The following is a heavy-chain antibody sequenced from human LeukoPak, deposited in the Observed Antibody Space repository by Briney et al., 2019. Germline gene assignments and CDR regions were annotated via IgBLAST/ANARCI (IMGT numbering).Heavy chain of an antibody. Sequence: GSLRLSCAASGFTFSSYEMNWVRQAPGKGLEWVSYISSSGSTIYYADSVKGRFTISRDNAKNSLYLQMNSLRAEDTAVYYCARDHYYDKAFDIWGQGTMVTVSS. CDR3: ARDHYYDKAFDI. CDR1: GFTFSSYE. J-gene: IGHJ3*02. D-gene: IGHD3-22*01. CDR2: ISSSGSTI. V-gene: IGHV3-48*03.